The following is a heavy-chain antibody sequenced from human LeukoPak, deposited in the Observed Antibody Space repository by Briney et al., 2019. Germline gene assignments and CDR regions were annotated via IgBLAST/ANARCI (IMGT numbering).Heavy chain of an antibody. J-gene: IGHJ4*02. V-gene: IGHV3-74*03. D-gene: IGHD2-2*01. CDR3: ARDWYHAIDY. CDR1: GFTVSSNY. CDR2: ITSDGIST. Sequence: GGSLRLSCAASGFTVSSNYMSWVRQAPGKGLVWVARITSDGISTTYAESVKGRFTISRDNAKNTLYLQMNSLRAEDTAVYYCARDWYHAIDYWGQGALVTVSS.